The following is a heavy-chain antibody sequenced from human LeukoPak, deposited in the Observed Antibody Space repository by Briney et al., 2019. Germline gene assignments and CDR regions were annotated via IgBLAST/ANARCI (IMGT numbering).Heavy chain of an antibody. CDR2: ISGSGGRT. V-gene: IGHV3-23*01. Sequence: GGSLRLSCAVSGITLSNYVMSWVRQAPGKGLEWVAGISGSGGRTNYADSVKGRFTISRDSPRNTLYLQMNSLRDADTAVYFCAKRGVVIRVVLVGFHKEAYYFDSWGQGALVTVSS. CDR1: GITLSNYV. CDR3: AKRGVVIRVVLVGFHKEAYYFDS. J-gene: IGHJ4*02. D-gene: IGHD3-10*01.